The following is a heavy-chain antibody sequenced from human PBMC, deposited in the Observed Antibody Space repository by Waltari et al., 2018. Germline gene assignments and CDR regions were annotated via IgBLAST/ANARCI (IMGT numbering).Heavy chain of an antibody. J-gene: IGHJ4*02. Sequence: QVQLHQWGAGLLKPSYTLSLTCSVNGGSFSGYYWSWIRQPPGKGLEWIGEINHSGSTNYNPSFKSRVTISADTSKNQFSLKLSSVTAADTAVYYCARGRLIYCSSTSCRPFDYWGQGTLVTVSS. CDR3: ARGRLIYCSSTSCRPFDY. D-gene: IGHD2-2*01. CDR1: GGSFSGYY. V-gene: IGHV4-34*01. CDR2: INHSGST.